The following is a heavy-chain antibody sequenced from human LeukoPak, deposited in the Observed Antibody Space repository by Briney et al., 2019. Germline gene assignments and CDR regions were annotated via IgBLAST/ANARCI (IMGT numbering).Heavy chain of an antibody. V-gene: IGHV4-30-4*08. CDR3: ATLVGVTTVVTPDAFDI. Sequence: PSQTLSLTCTVSGGSISSGGYYWSWIRQHPGKGLEWIWYIYYSGSTNYNPSLKSRVTISVDTSKNQFSLKLSSVTAADTAVYYCATLVGVTTVVTPDAFDIWGQGTMVTVSS. CDR1: GGSISSGGYY. J-gene: IGHJ3*02. CDR2: IYYSGST. D-gene: IGHD4-23*01.